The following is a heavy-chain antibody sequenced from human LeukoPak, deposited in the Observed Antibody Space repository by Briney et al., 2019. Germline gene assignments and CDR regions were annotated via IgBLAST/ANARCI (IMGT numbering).Heavy chain of an antibody. Sequence: KSSETLSLTCTVSGGSISSSGYYWGWIRQPPGKGLEWIGSIYYSGSTYYNPSLKSRVTISVDTSKNQFSLKLSSVTAADTAVYYCARHKQQLIPFDYWGQGTLVTVSS. CDR2: IYYSGST. D-gene: IGHD6-13*01. V-gene: IGHV4-39*01. CDR3: ARHKQQLIPFDY. CDR1: GGSISSSGYY. J-gene: IGHJ4*02.